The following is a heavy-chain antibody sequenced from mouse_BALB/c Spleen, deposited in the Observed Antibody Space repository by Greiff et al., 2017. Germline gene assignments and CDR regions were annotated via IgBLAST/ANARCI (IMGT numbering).Heavy chain of an antibody. CDR2: ISNGGGST. D-gene: IGHD3-3*01. CDR3: AILGQRYFDV. J-gene: IGHJ1*01. CDR1: GFTFSSYT. V-gene: IGHV5-12-2*01. Sequence: EVNLVESGGGLVQPGGSLKLSCAASGFTFSSYTMSWVRQTPEKRLEWVAYISNGGGSTYYPDTVKGRFTISRDNAKNTLYLQMSSLKSEDTAMYYCAILGQRYFDVWGAGTTVTVSS.